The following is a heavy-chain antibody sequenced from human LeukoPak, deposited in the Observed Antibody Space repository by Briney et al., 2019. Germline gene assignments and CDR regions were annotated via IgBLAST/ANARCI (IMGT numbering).Heavy chain of an antibody. CDR2: ISIYKGDI. CDR1: GYTFTSHG. D-gene: IGHD6-19*01. Sequence: ASVKVSCKASGYTFTSHGISWVRQAPGQGLEGMGWISIYKGDIKYSQKVQGRVTMTRDTSTRTAYMELRSLRSDDTAVYYCATVRAVAGTQDCWGQGTLVTVSS. J-gene: IGHJ4*02. CDR3: ATVRAVAGTQDC. V-gene: IGHV1-18*01.